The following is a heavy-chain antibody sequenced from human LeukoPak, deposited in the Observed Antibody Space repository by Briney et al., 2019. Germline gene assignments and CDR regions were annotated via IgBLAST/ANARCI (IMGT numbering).Heavy chain of an antibody. CDR2: TWFGGTD. Sequence: AGGSRRLSCAASGFTRWRDGMHWLRQPPGKVLEWVVVTWFGGTDYADSVKGRFTVSRDNSKMTLYLQMNYLRVEDTALYYCAREQATFGSAGAFDIWGRGTVVTVSS. D-gene: IGHD3-16*01. V-gene: IGHV3-33*01. CDR1: GFTRWRDG. J-gene: IGHJ3*02. CDR3: AREQATFGSAGAFDI.